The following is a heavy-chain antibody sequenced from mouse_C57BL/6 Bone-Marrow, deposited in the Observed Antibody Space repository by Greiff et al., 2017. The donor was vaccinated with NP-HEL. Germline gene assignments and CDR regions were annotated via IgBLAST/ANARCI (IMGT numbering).Heavy chain of an antibody. CDR2: IDPSDSDT. CDR3: ARFITTVVARWYFDV. CDR1: GYTFTSYW. Sequence: QVQLQQPGAELVKPGASVKLSCKASGYTFTSYWMQWVKQRPGQGLEWIGEIDPSDSDTNYNQKFKGKATLTVDTSSSTAYMQLSSLTSEDSAVYYCARFITTVVARWYFDVWGTGTTVTVSS. D-gene: IGHD1-1*01. V-gene: IGHV1-50*01. J-gene: IGHJ1*03.